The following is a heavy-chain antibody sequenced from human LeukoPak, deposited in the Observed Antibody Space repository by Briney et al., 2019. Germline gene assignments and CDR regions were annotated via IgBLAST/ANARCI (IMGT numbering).Heavy chain of an antibody. CDR3: LRYNYGYYFDY. D-gene: IGHD5-18*01. Sequence: PGGSLRLSCAASGFTCSSYAMSWVRQAPGKGLEWVSAISGSGGSTYYADSVKGRFTISRDNSKNSLYLQMNSLRAEDTAVYYCLRYNYGYYFDYWGQGTLVTVSS. CDR2: ISGSGGST. CDR1: GFTCSSYA. J-gene: IGHJ4*02. V-gene: IGHV3-23*01.